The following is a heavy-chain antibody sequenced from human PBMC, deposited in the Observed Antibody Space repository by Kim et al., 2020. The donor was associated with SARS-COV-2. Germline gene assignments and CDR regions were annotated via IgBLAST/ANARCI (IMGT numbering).Heavy chain of an antibody. D-gene: IGHD3-3*01. CDR3: SREVRSSGYYFDF. Sequence: ADVGKGRFIISRDNDKNTLYLQMSSLRAEDTAVYYCSREVRSSGYYFDFWGQGTLVTVSS. V-gene: IGHV3-74*01. J-gene: IGHJ4*02.